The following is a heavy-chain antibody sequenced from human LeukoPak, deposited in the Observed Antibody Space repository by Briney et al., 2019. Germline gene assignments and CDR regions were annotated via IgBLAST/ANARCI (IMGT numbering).Heavy chain of an antibody. J-gene: IGHJ5*02. CDR1: GYTFTSYG. V-gene: IGHV1-18*01. D-gene: IGHD3-10*01. CDR2: ISAYNGNT. Sequence: ASVKVSCKASGYTFTSYGISWVRQAPGQGLEWMRWISAYNGNTNYAQKLQGRVTMTTDTSTSTAYMELRSLRSDDTAVYYCARGSIRYYGSGSSINWFDPWGQGTLVTVSS. CDR3: ARGSIRYYGSGSSINWFDP.